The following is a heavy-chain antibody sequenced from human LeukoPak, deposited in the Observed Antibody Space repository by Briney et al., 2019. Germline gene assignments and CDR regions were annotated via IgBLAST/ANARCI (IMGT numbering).Heavy chain of an antibody. CDR1: GFTFNSYD. CDR3: ARYVGGGNSGGFDY. V-gene: IGHV3-33*01. Sequence: GGSLRLSCAASGFTFNSYDMRWIRQAPGKGLEWVAPIWYDGSNKYYPDSVKGRFTISRDNSKNTLYLQMNSLRAEDTAVYYCARYVGGGNSGGFDYWGQGTLVIVSS. J-gene: IGHJ4*02. D-gene: IGHD4-23*01. CDR2: IWYDGSNK.